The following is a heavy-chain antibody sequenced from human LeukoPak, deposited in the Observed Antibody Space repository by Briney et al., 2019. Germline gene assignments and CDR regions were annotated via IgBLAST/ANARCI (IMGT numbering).Heavy chain of an antibody. Sequence: QPGRSLRLSCPAPGLTLSDHYIDWVRQAPGKGLDRHGRSRNKGNTYNTECAASVKGRITITRNESKNSLFLQMNSLRTEDTAVYYCARDGGTGGNTAFDIWGQGTMVTVSS. D-gene: IGHD4-23*01. V-gene: IGHV3-72*01. CDR1: GLTLSDHY. CDR3: ARDGGTGGNTAFDI. CDR2: SRNKGNTYNT. J-gene: IGHJ3*02.